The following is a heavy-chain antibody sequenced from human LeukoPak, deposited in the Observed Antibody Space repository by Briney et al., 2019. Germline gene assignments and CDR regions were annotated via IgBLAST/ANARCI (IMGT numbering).Heavy chain of an antibody. CDR3: ARRGGSSSRRSPIDY. J-gene: IGHJ4*02. V-gene: IGHV3-7*01. CDR1: GFTFSDYW. D-gene: IGHD6-6*01. CDR2: IKQDGSEK. Sequence: PGGSLRLSCAASGFTFSDYWMTWVRQAPGKGPEWVANIKQDGSEKYYVDSVRGRFTISRDNAKNSLFPQMNSLRVEDTAVYYCARRGGSSSRRSPIDYWGQGTLVTVSS.